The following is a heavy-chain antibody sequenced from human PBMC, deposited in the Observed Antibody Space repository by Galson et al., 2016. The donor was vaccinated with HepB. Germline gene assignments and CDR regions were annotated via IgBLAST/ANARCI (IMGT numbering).Heavy chain of an antibody. J-gene: IGHJ3*02. D-gene: IGHD3-10*01. Sequence: QSGAEVKKPGESLKISCKGSGYNFATYWIGWVRQMPGKGLEWMGIIYPDDSDTTYSPSFQGQVTISADKSISTACLQWTSLKGSDTAMYYCARLRGFDAFEIWGQGTMVTVS. CDR3: ARLRGFDAFEI. V-gene: IGHV5-51*01. CDR1: GYNFATYW. CDR2: IYPDDSDT.